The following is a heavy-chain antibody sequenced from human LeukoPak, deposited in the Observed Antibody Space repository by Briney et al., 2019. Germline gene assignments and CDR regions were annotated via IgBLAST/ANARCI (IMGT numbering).Heavy chain of an antibody. D-gene: IGHD3-22*01. Sequence: SETLSLTCTVSGGSIRSYYWCWMRQPPGKGLEWIWYVYYSGSTKYNPSIKSQVSISVNTSKNSFSQKLSSVTAAYTAVYYCARYDSSCLDYWGQGTLATVSS. CDR2: VYYSGST. CDR1: GGSIRSYY. V-gene: IGHV4-59*08. CDR3: ARYDSSCLDY. J-gene: IGHJ4*02.